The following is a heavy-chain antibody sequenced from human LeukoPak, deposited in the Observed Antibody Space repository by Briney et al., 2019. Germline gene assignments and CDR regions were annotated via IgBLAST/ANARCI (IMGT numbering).Heavy chain of an antibody. CDR3: ARDLPSGWQTFDY. D-gene: IGHD6-19*01. CDR1: GSTFSSYS. Sequence: PGGSLRLSCAASGSTFSSYSMNWVRQAPGKGLEGVSSISSSSSYIYYADSVKGRFTISRDNAKNSLYLQMNSLRAEDTAVYYCARDLPSGWQTFDYWGQGTLVTVSS. V-gene: IGHV3-21*01. CDR2: ISSSSSYI. J-gene: IGHJ4*02.